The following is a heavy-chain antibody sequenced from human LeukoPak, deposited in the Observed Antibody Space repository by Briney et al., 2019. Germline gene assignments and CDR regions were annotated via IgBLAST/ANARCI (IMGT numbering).Heavy chain of an antibody. CDR3: ARGGYSSGFLSI. V-gene: IGHV4-59*01. CDR2: IYYSGST. Sequence: SETLSLTCTVSGGSISSYYWSWIRQPPGKGLEWIGYIYYSGSTNYNPSLKSRVTISVDTFKNQFSLKLSSVTAADTAVYYCARGGYSSGFLSIWGQGTLVTVSS. CDR1: GGSISSYY. D-gene: IGHD6-19*01. J-gene: IGHJ4*02.